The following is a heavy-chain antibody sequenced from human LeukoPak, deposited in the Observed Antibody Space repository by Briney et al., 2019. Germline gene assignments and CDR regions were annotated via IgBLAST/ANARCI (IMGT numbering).Heavy chain of an antibody. J-gene: IGHJ4*02. V-gene: IGHV3-13*01. CDR1: GFTFSDYD. Sequence: GGSLRLSCAACGFTFSDYDMHWVRQATGKGLEWVSAIGTAGDTYYTGSVKGRFTISRENAKNSLYLQMNSLRAGDTAVYYCARVAKERVGGVYYFDYRGQGTLVTVSS. CDR3: ARVAKERVGGVYYFDY. D-gene: IGHD1-1*01. CDR2: IGTAGDT.